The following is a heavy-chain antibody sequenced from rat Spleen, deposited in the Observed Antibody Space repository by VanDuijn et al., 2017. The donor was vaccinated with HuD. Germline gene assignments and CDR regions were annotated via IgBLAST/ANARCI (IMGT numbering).Heavy chain of an antibody. V-gene: IGHV5-25*01. Sequence: EVQLVESGGGLVQPGRSMKLSCAASGFTLSSFPMAWVRQAPTKGLEWVASISTGGGNTYYRDSVKGRFTISRDNAKSTLYLQMDSLRSEDTATYYCARQGYTTDYYYYFDYWGQGVMVTVSS. CDR1: GFTLSSFP. D-gene: IGHD1-6*01. J-gene: IGHJ2*01. CDR3: ARQGYTTDYYYYFDY. CDR2: ISTGGGNT.